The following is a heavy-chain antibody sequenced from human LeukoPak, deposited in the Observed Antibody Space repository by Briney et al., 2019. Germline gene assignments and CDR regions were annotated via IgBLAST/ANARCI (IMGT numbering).Heavy chain of an antibody. CDR3: ARVQYYDFWSGYYTGGNWFDP. J-gene: IGHJ5*02. CDR2: IYYSGST. V-gene: IGHV4-59*11. CDR1: GGSISSHY. Sequence: SETLSLTCTVSGGSISSHYWSWIRQPPGKGLEWIGYIYYSGSTNYNPSLKSRVTISVDTSKNRFSLKLSSVTAADTAVYYCARVQYYDFWSGYYTGGNWFDPWGQGTLVTVSS. D-gene: IGHD3-3*01.